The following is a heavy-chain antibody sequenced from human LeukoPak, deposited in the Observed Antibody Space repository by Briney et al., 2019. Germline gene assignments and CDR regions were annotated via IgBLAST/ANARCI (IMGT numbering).Heavy chain of an antibody. CDR2: VDPEDGET. CDR3: ATDRRSSGYYGAFDI. Sequence: ASVKVSCKVSGYTFTDYYMHWVQQAPGKGLEWMGLVDPEDGETTYAEKFQGRVTITADTSTDTAYMELSSLRSEDTAVYYCATDRRSSGYYGAFDIWGQGTMVTVSS. CDR1: GYTFTDYY. D-gene: IGHD3-22*01. J-gene: IGHJ3*02. V-gene: IGHV1-69-2*01.